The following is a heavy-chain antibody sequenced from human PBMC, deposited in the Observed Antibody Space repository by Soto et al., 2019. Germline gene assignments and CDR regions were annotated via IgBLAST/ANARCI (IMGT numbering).Heavy chain of an antibody. CDR3: ASSSGYYSYDAFDI. CDR1: GFTFSDYY. V-gene: IGHV3-48*02. J-gene: IGHJ3*02. CDR2: ISSSSSTI. D-gene: IGHD3-22*01. Sequence: GGSLRLSCAASGFTFSDYYMNWVRQAPGKGLEWVSYISSSSSTIYYADSVKGRFTISRDNAKNSLYLQMNSLRDEDTAVYYCASSSGYYSYDAFDIWGQGTMVTVSS.